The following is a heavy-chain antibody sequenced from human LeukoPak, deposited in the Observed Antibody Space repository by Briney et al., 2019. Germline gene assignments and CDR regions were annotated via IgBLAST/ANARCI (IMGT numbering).Heavy chain of an antibody. J-gene: IGHJ6*03. V-gene: IGHV3-30*03. Sequence: GGSLRLSCAASGFTLSSYGMHWVRQAPGKGLEWVAVISYDGSDKYYADSVKGRFTISRDNSRNTLYLQMNSLRAEDTAVYFCARDWGVGGRPGYMDVWGKGTTVTVSS. CDR3: ARDWGVGGRPGYMDV. CDR2: ISYDGSDK. D-gene: IGHD6-6*01. CDR1: GFTLSSYG.